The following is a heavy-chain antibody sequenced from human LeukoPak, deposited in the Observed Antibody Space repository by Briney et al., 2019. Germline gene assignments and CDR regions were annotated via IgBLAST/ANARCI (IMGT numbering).Heavy chain of an antibody. CDR3: ARYDPYYYGSGSYYLVGSSDAFDI. CDR1: GYTFTSYG. Sequence: ASVKVSCKASGYTFTSYGISWVRQAPGQGLEWMGWISAYNGNTNYAQKLQGRVTMTTDTSTSTAYMELRSLRSDDTAVYYCARYDPYYYGSGSYYLVGSSDAFDIWGQGTMVTVSS. D-gene: IGHD3-10*01. J-gene: IGHJ3*02. CDR2: ISAYNGNT. V-gene: IGHV1-18*01.